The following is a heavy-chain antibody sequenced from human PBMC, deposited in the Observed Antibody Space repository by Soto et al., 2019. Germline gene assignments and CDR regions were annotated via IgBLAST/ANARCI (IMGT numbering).Heavy chain of an antibody. CDR3: AKDVSEVYYGMDV. Sequence: GGSLRLSCAASGFIFSSYAMSWVRQAPGKGLEWVSVISGSGGYTYYADSVKGRFAISRDNLKSTLYLQMNSLRAEDTAVYYCAKDVSEVYYGMDVWGQGTTVTVSS. V-gene: IGHV3-23*01. J-gene: IGHJ6*02. CDR2: ISGSGGYT. CDR1: GFIFSSYA.